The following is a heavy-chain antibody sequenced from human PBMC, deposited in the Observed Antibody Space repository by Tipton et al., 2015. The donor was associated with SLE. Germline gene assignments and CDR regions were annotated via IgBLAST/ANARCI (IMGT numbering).Heavy chain of an antibody. Sequence: TLSLTCAVSGGSITSDDWLNWVRQAPGKGLEWIAEISPTGSTNSNPSLKSRVSTSVDKSKNQFYLYLSSVTAADTAVYYCAREWGDAFDIWGQGTMVTVSS. D-gene: IGHD3-16*01. CDR1: GGSITSDDW. CDR3: AREWGDAFDI. V-gene: IGHV4-4*02. J-gene: IGHJ3*02. CDR2: ISPTGST.